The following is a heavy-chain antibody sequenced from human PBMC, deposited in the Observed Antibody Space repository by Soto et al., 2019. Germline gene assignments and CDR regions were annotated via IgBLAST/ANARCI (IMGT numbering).Heavy chain of an antibody. J-gene: IGHJ6*02. CDR3: ARGLGYYDYVWGSYLPHYYYGMDV. CDR1: GYTFTSYD. V-gene: IGHV1-8*01. CDR2: MNPNSGNT. D-gene: IGHD3-16*01. Sequence: ASVKVSCKASGYTFTSYDINWVRQATGQGLEWMGWMNPNSGNTGYAQKFQGRVTMTRNTSISTAYMELSSLRSEDTAVYYCARGLGYYDYVWGSYLPHYYYGMDVWGQGTTVTVSS.